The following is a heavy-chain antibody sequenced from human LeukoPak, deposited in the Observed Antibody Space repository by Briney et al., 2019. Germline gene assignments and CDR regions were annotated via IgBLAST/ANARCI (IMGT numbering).Heavy chain of an antibody. J-gene: IGHJ4*02. V-gene: IGHV1-2*06. D-gene: IGHD7-27*01. CDR3: ARDLSSTSNWELDY. CDR2: INSNSGVT. Sequence: ASVKVSCKASGYTFIHYFIHWVRQAPGQGLEWMGRINSNSGVTEYTQKFQGRVTMTRDTSITTVYMELSSRTSDDTAVYYCARDLSSTSNWELDYWGQGTLVTVSS. CDR1: GYTFIHYF.